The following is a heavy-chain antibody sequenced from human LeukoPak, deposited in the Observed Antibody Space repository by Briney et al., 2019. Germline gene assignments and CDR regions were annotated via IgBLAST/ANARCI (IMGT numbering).Heavy chain of an antibody. D-gene: IGHD3-22*01. Sequence: ASVQVSCKASGYTFTGYYMHWVRQAPGQGLEWMGWINPNSGGTNYAQKFQGRVTMTRDTSISTAYMELSRLRSDDTAVYYCASYYYDSSGYYYFDYWGQGTLVTVSS. J-gene: IGHJ4*02. CDR1: GYTFTGYY. V-gene: IGHV1-2*02. CDR2: INPNSGGT. CDR3: ASYYYDSSGYYYFDY.